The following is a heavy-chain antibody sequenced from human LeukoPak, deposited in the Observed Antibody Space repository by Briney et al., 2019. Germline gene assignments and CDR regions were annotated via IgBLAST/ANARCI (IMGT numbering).Heavy chain of an antibody. J-gene: IGHJ6*02. CDR2: ISYDGSNK. Sequence: PGRSLRLSCAASGFTFSSYGMHWVRQAPGKGLEWVAVISYDGSNKYYADSVKGRFTISRDNSKNTLYLQMNSLRAEDTAVYYCARDLQVYYYYGMDVWGQGTTVTVSS. CDR3: ARDLQVYYYYGMDV. CDR1: GFTFSSYG. V-gene: IGHV3-30*03.